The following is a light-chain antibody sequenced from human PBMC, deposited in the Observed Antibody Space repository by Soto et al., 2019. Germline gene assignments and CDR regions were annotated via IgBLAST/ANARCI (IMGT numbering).Light chain of an antibody. Sequence: IQMTQSPSSLSASVGDRVTITCRASQGISGDLGWYQQKPGKAPKLLIYGASRLQSGVPSRFSGSGSGTDFTLTITGLQPEDFGTYYCLQDYSYPRTFGQGTKVEIK. V-gene: IGKV1-6*01. CDR3: LQDYSYPRT. CDR1: QGISGD. CDR2: GAS. J-gene: IGKJ1*01.